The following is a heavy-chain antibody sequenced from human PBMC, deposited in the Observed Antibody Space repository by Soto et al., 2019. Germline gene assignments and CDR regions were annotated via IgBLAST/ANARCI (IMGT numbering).Heavy chain of an antibody. V-gene: IGHV4-59*02. CDR1: GGSVSGFY. Sequence: SETLSLTCTVSGGSVSGFYWNWIRQPPGKGLEWIAYVYSSGTTYYNPSLKSRVTISVDTSKNQVSLKLSSVTAADTAVYYCARGEVNWNNFFDYWGQGTLVTVSS. J-gene: IGHJ4*02. CDR2: VYSSGTT. CDR3: ARGEVNWNNFFDY. D-gene: IGHD1-1*01.